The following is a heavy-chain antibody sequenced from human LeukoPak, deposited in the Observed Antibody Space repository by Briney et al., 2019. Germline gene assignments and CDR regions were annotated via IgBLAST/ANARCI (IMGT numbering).Heavy chain of an antibody. V-gene: IGHV3-48*04. J-gene: IGHJ4*02. CDR1: GFIFSSYS. CDR2: ISSSSTTI. D-gene: IGHD6-13*01. Sequence: GGSLRPSCAASGFIFSSYSMNWVRQAPGKGLQWVSYISSSSTTIHYADSVKGRFTISRDNAKNSLYLQMNSLRAEDTAVYYCARDQGSSWYTDYWGQGTLVTVSS. CDR3: ARDQGSSWYTDY.